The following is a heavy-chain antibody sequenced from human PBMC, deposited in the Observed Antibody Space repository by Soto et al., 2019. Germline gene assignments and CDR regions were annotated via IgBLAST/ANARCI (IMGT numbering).Heavy chain of an antibody. V-gene: IGHV1-69*04. J-gene: IGHJ6*03. Sequence: GASVKVSCKASGGTFSSYAISWVRQAPGQGLEWMGRIIPILGIANYAQKFQGRVTITADKSTSTAYMELSSLRSEDTAVYYCARDVSGYENTNYYYYMDVWGKGTTVTVSS. D-gene: IGHD5-12*01. CDR3: ARDVSGYENTNYYYYMDV. CDR1: GGTFSSYA. CDR2: IIPILGIA.